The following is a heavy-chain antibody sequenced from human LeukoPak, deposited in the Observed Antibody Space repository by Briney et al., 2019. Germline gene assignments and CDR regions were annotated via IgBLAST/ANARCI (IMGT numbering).Heavy chain of an antibody. CDR3: ARSSGWSRHYFDY. CDR1: GGSISSYY. V-gene: IGHV4-59*01. D-gene: IGHD6-19*01. Sequence: SETLSLTCTVSGGSISSYYWSWIRQPPGKGLEWIGYIYYSGSTNYNPSLKSRVTISVDTSKNQFSLKLSSVTAADTAVYYCARSSGWSRHYFDYWGQGTLVTVSS. J-gene: IGHJ4*02. CDR2: IYYSGST.